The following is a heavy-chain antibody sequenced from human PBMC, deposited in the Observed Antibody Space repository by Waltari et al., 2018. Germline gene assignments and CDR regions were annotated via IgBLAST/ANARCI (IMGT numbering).Heavy chain of an antibody. V-gene: IGHV3-48*01. CDR1: GFTFSSYS. Sequence: EVQLVASGGGLVQPGGSLSLSCAASGFTFSSYSLNWVRQAPGKGLEWVSYISSSSSTIYYADSVKGRFTISRDNAKNSLYLQMNSLRAEDTAVYYCARESSAPYGMDVWGQGTTVTVSS. CDR2: ISSSSSTI. D-gene: IGHD6-6*01. CDR3: ARESSAPYGMDV. J-gene: IGHJ6*02.